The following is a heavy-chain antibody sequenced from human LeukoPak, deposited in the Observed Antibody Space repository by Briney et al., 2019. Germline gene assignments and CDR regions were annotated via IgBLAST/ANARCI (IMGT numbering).Heavy chain of an antibody. CDR3: AKDTAPYYSIFDY. J-gene: IGHJ4*02. V-gene: IGHV3-30*18. CDR1: GFTFSSYG. CDR2: ISYDGSNK. Sequence: GGSLRLSCAASGFTFSSYGMHWVRQAPGKGLEWVAVISYDGSNKNCADSVRGRFTISRDNPKNTLFLQMNSLRPEDTAVYYCAKDTAPYYSIFDYWGQGTLVTVSS. D-gene: IGHD3-10*01.